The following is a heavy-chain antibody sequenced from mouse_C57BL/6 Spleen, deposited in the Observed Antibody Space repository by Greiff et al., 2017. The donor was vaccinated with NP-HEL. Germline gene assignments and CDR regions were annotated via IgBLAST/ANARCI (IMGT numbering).Heavy chain of an antibody. CDR2: ISYDGSN. D-gene: IGHD1-1*01. CDR1: GYSITSGYY. Sequence: EVQLQQSGPGLVKPSQSLSLTCSVTGYSITSGYYWNWIRQFPGNKLEWMGYISYDGSNNYNPSLKNRISITRDTSKNQFFLKLNSVTTEDTATYYCARGSTTVVEYFDVWGTGTTVTVSS. J-gene: IGHJ1*03. CDR3: ARGSTTVVEYFDV. V-gene: IGHV3-6*01.